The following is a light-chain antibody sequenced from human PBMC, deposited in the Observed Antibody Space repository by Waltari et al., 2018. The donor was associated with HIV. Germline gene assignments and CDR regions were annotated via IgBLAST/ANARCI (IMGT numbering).Light chain of an antibody. CDR1: QRVSSN. Sequence: EIVMTQSPATLSVSPGERDTLSCRARQRVSSNLAWYQQKPGQAPRLLIYCAATRATGIPARFSGSGSGTEFTLTISSLQSEDLADYYCQQYNNWPLTFGGGTKVEIK. CDR2: CAA. CDR3: QQYNNWPLT. J-gene: IGKJ4*01. V-gene: IGKV3-15*01.